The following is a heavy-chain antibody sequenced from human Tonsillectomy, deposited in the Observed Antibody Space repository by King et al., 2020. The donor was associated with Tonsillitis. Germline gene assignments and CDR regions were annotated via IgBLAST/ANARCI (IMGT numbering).Heavy chain of an antibody. D-gene: IGHD3-10*01. CDR3: ARLCSDSGTYHYYFDY. V-gene: IGHV4-39*01. CDR2: FYSSGST. J-gene: IGHJ4*02. Sequence: QLQESGPGLVKSSETLSLTCTVSGGSISSSIYSWGWIRQPPGKGLEWIGSFYSSGSTYYNPSLLSRVTISVDKSKNQFSLKLSSVTAADTAVYYCARLCSDSGTYHYYFDYWDQGTLVTVS. CDR1: GGSISSSIYS.